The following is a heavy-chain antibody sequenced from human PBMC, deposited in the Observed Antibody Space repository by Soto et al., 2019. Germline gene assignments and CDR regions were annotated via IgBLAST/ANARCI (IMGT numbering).Heavy chain of an antibody. Sequence: QLQLVQSGAEVKKPGSSVKVSCKASGGTFSSYAISWVRQAPGQGLEWLGGIIPIFGTANYAQKFQGRVTITADKSTSTDYMELSSLRSEDTAVYYCAGGDYDIFTGYYYYGMDVWGQGTTVTVSS. V-gene: IGHV1-69*06. CDR2: IIPIFGTA. CDR1: GGTFSSYA. J-gene: IGHJ6*02. D-gene: IGHD3-9*01. CDR3: AGGDYDIFTGYYYYGMDV.